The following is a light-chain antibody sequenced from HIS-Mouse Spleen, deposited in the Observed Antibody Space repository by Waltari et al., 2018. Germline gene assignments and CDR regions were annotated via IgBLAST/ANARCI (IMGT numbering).Light chain of an antibody. V-gene: IGLV2-23*01. CDR3: CSYAGSSTWV. J-gene: IGLJ3*02. CDR1: SSDVGSYNL. Sequence: QSALTQPASVSWSPGQSITISCTGTSSDVGSYNLVSWYQQPPGKAPKLMIYEGSKRPSGVSNRFSGSKSGNTASLTISGLQAEDEADYYCCSYAGSSTWVFGGGTKLTVL. CDR2: EGS.